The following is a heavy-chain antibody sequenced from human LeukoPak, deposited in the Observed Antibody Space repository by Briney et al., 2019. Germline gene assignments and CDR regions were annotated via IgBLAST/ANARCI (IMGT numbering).Heavy chain of an antibody. V-gene: IGHV4-34*01. CDR1: GGSFNRYF. Sequence: SETLSLTCTVYGGSFNRYFYSWIRQPPGKGLEWIGEIHRSGSTNYNPSIKSRVTMSMDTSKNQFSLNLTSVTAADTAVYYCVRGGGSYFIWGQGATVTVSS. CDR2: IHRSGST. D-gene: IGHD1-26*01. CDR3: VRGGGSYFI. J-gene: IGHJ3*02.